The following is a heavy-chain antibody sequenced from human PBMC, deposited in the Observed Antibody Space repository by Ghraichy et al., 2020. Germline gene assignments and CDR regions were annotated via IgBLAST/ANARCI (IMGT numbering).Heavy chain of an antibody. V-gene: IGHV4-39*01. CDR2: IYYSGST. CDR1: GGSISSSSYY. D-gene: IGHD7-27*01. CDR3: ARLGQYWGPDNWYFDL. Sequence: SETLSLTCTVSGGSISSSSYYWGWIRQPPGKGLEWIGSIYYSGSTYYNPSLKSRVTISVDTSKNQFSLKLSSVTAADTAVYYCARLGQYWGPDNWYFDLWGRGTLVTVSS. J-gene: IGHJ2*01.